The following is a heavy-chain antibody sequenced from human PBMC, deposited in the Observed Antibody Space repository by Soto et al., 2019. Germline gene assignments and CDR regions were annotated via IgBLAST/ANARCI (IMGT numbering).Heavy chain of an antibody. V-gene: IGHV1-18*01. D-gene: IGHD6-13*01. CDR1: GYTFTSYG. CDR3: ARTAPRSSSSWYEGAA. CDR2: ISAYNGNT. Sequence: QVQLVQSGAEVKKPGASVKVSCKASGYTFTSYGISWVRQAPGQGLEWMGWISAYNGNTNYAQKLQGRVTMTTDTXTXTAYRELRSRRSDDTAVYYCARTAPRSSSSWYEGAAWGQGTLVTVSS. J-gene: IGHJ5*02.